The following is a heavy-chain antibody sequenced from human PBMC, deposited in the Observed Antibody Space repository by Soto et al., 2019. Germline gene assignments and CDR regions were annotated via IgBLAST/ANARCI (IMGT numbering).Heavy chain of an antibody. V-gene: IGHV6-1*01. D-gene: IGHD2-15*01. CDR3: ARDTVVAGPSYYYYYYGMDV. Sequence: SQTLSLTCAISGDSVSSNSAAWNWIRQSPSRGLEWLGRTYYRSKWYNDYAVSVKSRITINPDTSKNQFSLQLNSVTPEDTAVYYCARDTVVAGPSYYYYYYGMDVWGQGTTVTVS. CDR2: TYYRSKWYN. J-gene: IGHJ6*02. CDR1: GDSVSSNSAA.